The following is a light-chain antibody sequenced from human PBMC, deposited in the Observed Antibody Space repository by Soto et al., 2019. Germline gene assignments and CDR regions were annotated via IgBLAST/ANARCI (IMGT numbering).Light chain of an antibody. CDR1: SSDVGGYNY. V-gene: IGLV2-14*01. Sequence: QSALTQPASVSGSPGQSITISCTGTSSDVGGYNYVSWYQQHPGKAPKLMIYDVSNRPSGVSNRFSGSKSGNTASLTISGLQAEDEADYYCSSYTSSSTRSYVVFGGGTKLTVL. CDR3: SSYTSSSTRSYVV. CDR2: DVS. J-gene: IGLJ2*01.